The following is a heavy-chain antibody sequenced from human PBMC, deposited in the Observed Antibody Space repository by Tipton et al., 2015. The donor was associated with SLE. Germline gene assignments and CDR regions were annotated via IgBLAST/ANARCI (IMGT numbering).Heavy chain of an antibody. Sequence: GLVKPSETLSLTCTVSGGSISGHFWSWIRQPPGKGLEWIGIIYNSGTTNYNPSLRSRVTISMDTSKNQFSLKLSSVTAADTAVYYCASILDDYNTNWFDPWGQGTLVTVSS. CDR1: GGSISGHF. D-gene: IGHD5-24*01. J-gene: IGHJ5*02. V-gene: IGHV4-59*11. CDR2: IYNSGTT. CDR3: ASILDDYNTNWFDP.